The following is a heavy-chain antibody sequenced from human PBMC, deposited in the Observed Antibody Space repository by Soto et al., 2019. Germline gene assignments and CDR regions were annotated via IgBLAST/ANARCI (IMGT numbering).Heavy chain of an antibody. J-gene: IGHJ5*02. CDR2: ISGSGGST. V-gene: IGHV3-23*01. D-gene: IGHD3-22*01. CDR1: GFTFSSYA. Sequence: GGSLRLSCAASGFTFSSYAMSWVRQAPGKGLEWVSAISGSGGSTYYADSVKGRFTISRDNSKNTLYLQMNSLRAEDTAVYYCANDHYYDSSGYYYSVDWFDPWGQGTLVTVSS. CDR3: ANDHYYDSSGYYYSVDWFDP.